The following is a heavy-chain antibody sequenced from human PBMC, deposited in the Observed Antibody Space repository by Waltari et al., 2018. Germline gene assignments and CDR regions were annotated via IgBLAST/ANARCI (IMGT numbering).Heavy chain of an antibody. D-gene: IGHD1-1*01. CDR2: IIPIFGTA. Sequence: QVQLVQSGAEVKKPGSSVKVSCKASGGTFSSYAISWVRQAPGQGLEWMGGIIPIFGTANYAQKFQGRVTITTDESTSTAYMELSSLRAEDTAVYYCAKWLEQRGNSDYWGQGTLVTVSS. J-gene: IGHJ4*02. CDR3: AKWLEQRGNSDY. CDR1: GGTFSSYA. V-gene: IGHV1-69*05.